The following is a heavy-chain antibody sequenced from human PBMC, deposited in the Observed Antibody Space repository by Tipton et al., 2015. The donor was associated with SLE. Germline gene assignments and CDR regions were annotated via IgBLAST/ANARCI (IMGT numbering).Heavy chain of an antibody. CDR1: GGSFSGYY. D-gene: IGHD6-13*01. CDR2: INHSGST. Sequence: TLSLTCAVYGGSFSGYYWSWIRQPPGKGLEWIGEINHSGSTNYNPSLKSRVTISVDTSKNQFSLKLSSVTAADTAVYYCARGTGGYSSSWYDYWGQGTLVTVSS. V-gene: IGHV4-34*01. J-gene: IGHJ4*02. CDR3: ARGTGGYSSSWYDY.